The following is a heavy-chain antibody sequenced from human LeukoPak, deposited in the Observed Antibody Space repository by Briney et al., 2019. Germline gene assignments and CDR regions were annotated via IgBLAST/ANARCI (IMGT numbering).Heavy chain of an antibody. CDR3: ARLSVSSWYPYLDY. J-gene: IGHJ4*02. V-gene: IGHV1-2*02. CDR2: INPSSDGT. Sequence: ASVKVSCKASGYTFTGYYMHWVRQAPGQGLEWMGWINPSSDGTKYAQKFQGRVTMNRDTSISTGYMELSRLRSDDTAVYYCARLSVSSWYPYLDYWGQGSLVTVSS. D-gene: IGHD6-13*01. CDR1: GYTFTGYY.